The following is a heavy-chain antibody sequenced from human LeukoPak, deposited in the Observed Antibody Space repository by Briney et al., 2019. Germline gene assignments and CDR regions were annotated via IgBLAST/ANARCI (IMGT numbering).Heavy chain of an antibody. CDR3: AREGEGYRPRGDAFDI. V-gene: IGHV4-59*01. Sequence: PSQTLSLTCTVSGGSISSYYWSWIRQPPGKGLEWIGYIYYSGSTNYNPSLKSRVTISVDTSKNQFSLKLSSVTAADTAVYYCAREGEGYRPRGDAFDIWGQGTMVTVSS. J-gene: IGHJ3*02. CDR1: GGSISSYY. CDR2: IYYSGST. D-gene: IGHD3-16*01.